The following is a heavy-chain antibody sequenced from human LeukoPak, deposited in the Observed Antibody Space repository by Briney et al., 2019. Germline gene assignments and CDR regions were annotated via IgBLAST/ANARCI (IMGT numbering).Heavy chain of an antibody. CDR2: ISSTSSYI. CDR1: GFSLNTYA. CDR3: SRVPCSGGTCYSKGYYYYYYFMDV. V-gene: IGHV3-21*01. D-gene: IGHD2-15*01. Sequence: GGSLRLSCAASGFSLNTYAVHWVRQAPGKGLEWVSFISSTSSYIYCTDSVKGRFTISRDNAKNSLYLQMNSLGAEDTAVYYCSRVPCSGGTCYSKGYYYYYYFMDVWGKGTAVTVSS. J-gene: IGHJ6*03.